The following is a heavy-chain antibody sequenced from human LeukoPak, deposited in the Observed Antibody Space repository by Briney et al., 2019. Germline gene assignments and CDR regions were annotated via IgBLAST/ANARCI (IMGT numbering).Heavy chain of an antibody. CDR2: IYTSGST. CDR1: GGSIYNYY. J-gene: IGHJ4*02. Sequence: SETLSLTCTVSGGSIYNYYWSWIRQPAGKRLEWIGRIYTSGSTDYSPSLKSRVTMSLDTSKNQFSLNLYSVTAADTAVYFCARESKTYDGSGYYHDSWGQGTLVTVSS. CDR3: ARESKTYDGSGYYHDS. V-gene: IGHV4-4*07. D-gene: IGHD3-22*01.